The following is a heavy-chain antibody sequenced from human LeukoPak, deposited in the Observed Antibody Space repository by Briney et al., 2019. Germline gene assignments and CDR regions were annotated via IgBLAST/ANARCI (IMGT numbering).Heavy chain of an antibody. J-gene: IGHJ4*02. Sequence: PGGSLRLSCAASGFTFSSYWMSWVRQARGKGLEWVANIKQDGSEKYYVDSVKGRFTISRDNAKNSLYLQMNSLRAEDTAVYYCARDLYDYGDYVFSDYWGQGTLFTVSS. CDR3: ARDLYDYGDYVFSDY. D-gene: IGHD4-17*01. CDR2: IKQDGSEK. CDR1: GFTFSSYW. V-gene: IGHV3-7*04.